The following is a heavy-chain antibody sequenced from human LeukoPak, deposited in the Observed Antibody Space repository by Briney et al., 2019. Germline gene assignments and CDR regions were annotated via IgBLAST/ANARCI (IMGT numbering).Heavy chain of an antibody. Sequence: GGSLRLSCAASGFTFRTFEMNWVRQAPGKGLEWVSYISSSGSNIHYADSVKGRFTISRDNAKNSLYLQMNSLRVEDTAVYYCARADMATITIDYWGQGTLVTVSS. CDR3: ARADMATITIDY. J-gene: IGHJ4*02. D-gene: IGHD5-24*01. CDR2: ISSSGSNI. CDR1: GFTFRTFE. V-gene: IGHV3-48*03.